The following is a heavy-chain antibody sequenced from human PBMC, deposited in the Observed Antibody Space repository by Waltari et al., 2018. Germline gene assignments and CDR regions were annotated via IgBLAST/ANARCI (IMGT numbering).Heavy chain of an antibody. J-gene: IGHJ5*02. CDR1: GYTFTGYY. D-gene: IGHD2-8*01. CDR2: SKPNSGGT. CDR3: ARDHHGLS. Sequence: QVQLVQSGAEVKKPGASVKVSCKASGYTFTGYYMHWVRQAPGQGLGWIGWSKPNSGGTNNAQKFQRRVTMTGDTSISTAYMELSRLRSDDTAVYYCARDHHGLSWGQGTLVTVSS. V-gene: IGHV1-2*02.